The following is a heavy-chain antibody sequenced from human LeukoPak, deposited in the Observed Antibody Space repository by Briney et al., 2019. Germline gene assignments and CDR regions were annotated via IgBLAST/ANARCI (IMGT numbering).Heavy chain of an antibody. Sequence: SETLSLTCTVSGYSISSGYYWGWIRQPPGKGLEWIGEIYHSGSTNYSPSLKSRVTISVDKSKNQFSLKLNSVTAADTAVYYCARAGVPPHFDYWGQGTLVTVSS. J-gene: IGHJ4*02. CDR1: GYSISSGYY. V-gene: IGHV4-38-2*02. D-gene: IGHD3-10*01. CDR3: ARAGVPPHFDY. CDR2: IYHSGST.